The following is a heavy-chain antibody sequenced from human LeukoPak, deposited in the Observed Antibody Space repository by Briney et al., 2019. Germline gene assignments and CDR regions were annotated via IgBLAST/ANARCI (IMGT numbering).Heavy chain of an antibody. V-gene: IGHV3-43*02. CDR2: ISGDGGST. J-gene: IGHJ4*02. CDR3: ARESETSGWYDY. CDR1: GFIFDNYA. D-gene: IGHD6-19*01. Sequence: GGSLRLSCAAPGFIFDNYAIHWVRQAPGKGLEWVSLISGDGGSTFYADSVRGRFTISRDNTRKSLSLQMSSLRREDTALYYCARESETSGWYDYWGQGTLVTVSS.